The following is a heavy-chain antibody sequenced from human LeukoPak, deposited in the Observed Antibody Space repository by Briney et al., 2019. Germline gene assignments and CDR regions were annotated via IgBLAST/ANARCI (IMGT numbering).Heavy chain of an antibody. V-gene: IGHV3-23*01. CDR3: ANGAGWELDENSY. J-gene: IGHJ4*02. Sequence: GGSLRLSCAASGFTFRSYGMSWVRQAPGKGLEWVSAISGSGGSTYYADSVKGRFTISRDNSNNTLYLQMNSLRAEDTAVYYCANGAGWELDENSYWGQGTLVTVSS. D-gene: IGHD1-26*01. CDR1: GFTFRSYG. CDR2: ISGSGGST.